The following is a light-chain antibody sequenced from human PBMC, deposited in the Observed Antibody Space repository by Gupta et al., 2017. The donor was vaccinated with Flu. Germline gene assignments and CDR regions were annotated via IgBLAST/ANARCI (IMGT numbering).Light chain of an antibody. V-gene: IGKV3-15*01. CDR2: GAS. J-gene: IGKJ3*01. CDR1: QSVSND. Sequence: EIVMTQSPVTLSVSPGERATLSCRASQSVSNDLAWYQQKPGQAPRLLIYGASTRATGIPARFSGSGSGTDFTLTISSLQSEDFAVYDCQQHNHWHQFTFGPGTTVDIK. CDR3: QQHNHWHQFT.